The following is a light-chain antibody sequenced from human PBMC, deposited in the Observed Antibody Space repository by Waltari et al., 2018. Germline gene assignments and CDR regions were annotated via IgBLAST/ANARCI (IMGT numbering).Light chain of an antibody. Sequence: EVVLTQSPATLSLSPGERATLSSRASQSVSVYLAWYQQKPGQAPRLLIYDASDRATGGPARFSGSGSGTDFTLTISSLEPEDFAVYYCQQRTDRPPVTFGQGTRVEMK. V-gene: IGKV3-11*01. CDR2: DAS. CDR1: QSVSVY. J-gene: IGKJ1*01. CDR3: QQRTDRPPVT.